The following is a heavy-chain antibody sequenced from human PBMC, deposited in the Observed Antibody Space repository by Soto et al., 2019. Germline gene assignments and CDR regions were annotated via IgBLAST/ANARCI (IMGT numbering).Heavy chain of an antibody. CDR2: IYYSGST. Sequence: QLQLQASGPGLVKPSETLSLTCTVSGGSISSSSYYWGWIRQPPGNGLEWIGSIYYSGSTYYNPSLKSRVNIAVDPTKSQFSLKLSSVTAADAAVYYCATHARLVVRGGTDYWGQGTLVTVSS. V-gene: IGHV4-39*01. D-gene: IGHD3-10*01. J-gene: IGHJ4*02. CDR1: GGSISSSSYY. CDR3: ATHARLVVRGGTDY.